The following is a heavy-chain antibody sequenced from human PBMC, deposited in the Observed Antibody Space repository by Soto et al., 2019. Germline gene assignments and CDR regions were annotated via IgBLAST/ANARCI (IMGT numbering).Heavy chain of an antibody. V-gene: IGHV4-39*01. J-gene: IGHJ3*02. CDR2: IYYSGST. D-gene: IGHD3-10*01. CDR3: ARNFLYDILLWFGEFYPDAFYI. Sequence: SETLSLTCTVCGGSISSSSYYWGWIRQPPGKGLEWIGSIYYSGSTYYNPSLKSRVTISVDTSKNQFSLKLSSVTAADTAVYYCARNFLYDILLWFGEFYPDAFYIWGQGTFVTAS. CDR1: GGSISSSSYY.